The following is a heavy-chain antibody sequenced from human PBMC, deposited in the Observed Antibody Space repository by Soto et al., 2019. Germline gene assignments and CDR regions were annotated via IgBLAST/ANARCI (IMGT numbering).Heavy chain of an antibody. J-gene: IGHJ4*02. CDR1: GFSLSTSGVG. Sequence: SGPTLVNPTQTLTLTCTFSGFSLSTSGVGEGWIRQPPGKALVWLSLIYWDDDKRYSPSLKSRLTITKDTSKNQVVLTMTNMDPVDTATYYCAHRPSYCSGGSCYSGFDYWGQGTLVTVSS. V-gene: IGHV2-5*02. D-gene: IGHD2-15*01. CDR3: AHRPSYCSGGSCYSGFDY. CDR2: IYWDDDK.